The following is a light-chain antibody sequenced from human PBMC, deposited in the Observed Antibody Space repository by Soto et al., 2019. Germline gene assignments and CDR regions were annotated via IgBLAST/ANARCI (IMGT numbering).Light chain of an antibody. CDR1: SSNIGAGYD. V-gene: IGLV1-40*01. CDR3: QSYDHSLGGSAV. CDR2: GNN. Sequence: QSVLTQPPSVSGAPGQRVTISCTGGSSNIGAGYDVHWYQQLPGTAPKLLIYGNNNRPSGVSDRFSGSKSGTSASLAITGLQADDEADYFCQSYDHSLGGSAVFGTGTKLTVL. J-gene: IGLJ1*01.